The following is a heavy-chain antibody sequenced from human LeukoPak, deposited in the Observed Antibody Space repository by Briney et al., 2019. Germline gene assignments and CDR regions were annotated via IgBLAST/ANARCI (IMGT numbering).Heavy chain of an antibody. D-gene: IGHD1-26*01. Sequence: GGSLRLSCAASGFTFSSYGMHWVRQAPGKGLEWVAFIRYDGSNKYYADSVKGRFTISRDNSKNTLYLQMNSLRAEDTAVYYCAKVGVVGARFFHYWGQGTLVTVSS. V-gene: IGHV3-30*02. CDR2: IRYDGSNK. CDR3: AKVGVVGARFFHY. CDR1: GFTFSSYG. J-gene: IGHJ4*02.